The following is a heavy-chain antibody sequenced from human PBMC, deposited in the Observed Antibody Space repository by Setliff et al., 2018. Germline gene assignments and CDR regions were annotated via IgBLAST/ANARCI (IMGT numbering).Heavy chain of an antibody. CDR1: GGIFNSFS. Sequence: SVKVSCKASGGIFNSFSITWVRQAPGQGLEWMRRIIPLFETTNYVEKFQGRVTITADKSTSTAYMELSRLTSEDTAVYYCALEYSNSSPTVYYYMDVWGKGTTVTVSS. J-gene: IGHJ6*03. CDR2: IIPLFETT. CDR3: ALEYSNSSPTVYYYMDV. V-gene: IGHV1-69*06. D-gene: IGHD6-6*01.